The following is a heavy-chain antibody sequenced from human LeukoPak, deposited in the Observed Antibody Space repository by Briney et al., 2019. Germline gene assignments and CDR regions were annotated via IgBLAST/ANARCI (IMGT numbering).Heavy chain of an antibody. CDR1: GGSISSRNHY. CDR3: AASYSTSWPEIDY. CDR2: IFYTGNT. V-gene: IGHV4-39*01. J-gene: IGHJ4*02. Sequence: PSETLSLTCSVSGGSISSRNHYWGWIRQPPGKGLEWIGSIFYTGNTYYNLSLESRVTLFVDTSKNQSSLKLSSVTAADTAVYYCAASYSTSWPEIDYWGQGTLVTVSS. D-gene: IGHD6-13*01.